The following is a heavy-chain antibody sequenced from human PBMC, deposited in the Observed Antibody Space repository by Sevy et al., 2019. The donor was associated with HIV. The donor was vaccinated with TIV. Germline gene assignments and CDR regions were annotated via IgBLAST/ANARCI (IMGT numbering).Heavy chain of an antibody. J-gene: IGHJ4*02. Sequence: GGSLRLSCIGSGFSFSYYGIHWVRQSPGKGLDWVALISHDGINEYYADSVKGRFTISRDNSKNTLYLQMNSLRAEDTAVYYCAKGGGYSYGYRWYFDYWGQGTLVTVSS. D-gene: IGHD5-18*01. CDR1: GFSFSYYG. V-gene: IGHV3-30*18. CDR2: ISHDGINE. CDR3: AKGGGYSYGYRWYFDY.